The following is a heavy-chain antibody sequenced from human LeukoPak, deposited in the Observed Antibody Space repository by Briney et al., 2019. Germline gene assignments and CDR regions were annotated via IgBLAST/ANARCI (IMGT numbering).Heavy chain of an antibody. V-gene: IGHV4-34*01. CDR1: GGSISSYY. Sequence: PSETLSLTCTVSGGSISSYYWSWIRQPPGKGLEWIGEINHSGSTNYNPSLKSRVTISINTSKNQFSLKLSSVTAADTAVYYCARRNGQDIVATFRRRYYFDYWGQGTQVTISS. CDR3: ARRNGQDIVATFRRRYYFDY. D-gene: IGHD5-12*01. J-gene: IGHJ4*02. CDR2: INHSGST.